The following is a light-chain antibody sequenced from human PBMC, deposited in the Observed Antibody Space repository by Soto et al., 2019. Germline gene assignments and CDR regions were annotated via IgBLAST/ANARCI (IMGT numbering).Light chain of an antibody. V-gene: IGKV3-11*01. CDR3: QQRHMWPIT. J-gene: IGKJ5*01. CDR1: QSFRGL. CDR2: DAY. Sequence: EVVLTQSPVTLSLSPGERATLSCRASQSFRGLLAWYQQKPGQAPRLLIYDAYNRATGIPPRFSGSGSGTDFTLTISCLEPEDPAVYYCQQRHMWPITFGQGTRLEIK.